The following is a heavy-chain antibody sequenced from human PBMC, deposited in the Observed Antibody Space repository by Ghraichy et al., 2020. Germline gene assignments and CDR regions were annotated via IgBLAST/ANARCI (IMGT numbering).Heavy chain of an antibody. V-gene: IGHV4-61*01. CDR1: GGSVSSGSYY. CDR3: AREYDSSGYYPSFFDY. CDR2: IYYSGST. Sequence: SETLSLTCTVSGGSVSSGSYYWSWIRQPPGKGLEWIGYIYYSGSTNYNPSLKSRVTISVDTSKNQFSLKLSSVTAADTAVYYCAREYDSSGYYPSFFDYWGQRTLVTVSS. D-gene: IGHD3-22*01. J-gene: IGHJ4*02.